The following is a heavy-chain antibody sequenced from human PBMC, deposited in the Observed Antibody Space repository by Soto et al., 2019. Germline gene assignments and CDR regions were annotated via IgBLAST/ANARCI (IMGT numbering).Heavy chain of an antibody. CDR3: ARDLYNPSIGGQQLVNWFDP. CDR1: GYTFTSYG. Sequence: ASVKVSCKASGYTFTSYGISWVRQAPGQGLEWMGWISAYNGNTNYAQKLQGRVTMTTDTSTSTAYMELRSLRSDDTAVYYCARDLYNPSIGGQQLVNWFDPWGQGTLVTVSS. CDR2: ISAYNGNT. D-gene: IGHD6-13*01. V-gene: IGHV1-18*01. J-gene: IGHJ5*02.